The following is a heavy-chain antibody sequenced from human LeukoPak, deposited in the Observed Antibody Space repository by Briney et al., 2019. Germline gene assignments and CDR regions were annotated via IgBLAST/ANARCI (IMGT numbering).Heavy chain of an antibody. CDR1: GGTFSIYA. CDR3: GRGPKAGGPHHDMDV. D-gene: IGHD2-15*01. Sequence: ASVKVSCTASGGTFSIYAISWVRQAPGQGLEWMGGIIPIFGTANYAQKFQGRVTITADESTSTAYMELRSLSSDDTAVYYCGRGPKAGGPHHDMDVWGRGTTVTVSS. V-gene: IGHV1-69*13. CDR2: IIPIFGTA. J-gene: IGHJ6*02.